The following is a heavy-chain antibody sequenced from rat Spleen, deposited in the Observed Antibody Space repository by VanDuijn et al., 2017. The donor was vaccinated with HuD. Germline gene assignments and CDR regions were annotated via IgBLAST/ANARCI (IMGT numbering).Heavy chain of an antibody. V-gene: IGHV5-25*01. D-gene: IGHD1-11*01. CDR3: ARHYGGYSEYVMDA. J-gene: IGHJ4*01. CDR1: GFTYSNYV. CDR2: ITNASGGT. Sequence: EVQLVESGGGLVQPGRSLKLSCAASGFTYSNYVMAWVRQAPKKGLEWVASITNASGGTHYPDSVKGRFTISRDNAKSTLYLQMDSLRSEDTATYYCARHYGGYSEYVMDAWGQGASVTVSS.